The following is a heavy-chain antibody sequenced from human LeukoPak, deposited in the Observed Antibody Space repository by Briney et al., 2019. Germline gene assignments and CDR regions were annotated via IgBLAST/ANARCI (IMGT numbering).Heavy chain of an antibody. V-gene: IGHV4-39*07. Sequence: SETLSLTYTVSGGSIRSFDNYWVWIRQPPGKGLEWIGGIHYNGNTYYYPSLKSRVTISVDTSRNQFSLKLSSVTAADTAVYYCAGIDIVGGPDWFDPWGQGTLVTVSS. CDR1: GGSIRSFDNY. J-gene: IGHJ5*02. D-gene: IGHD2-15*01. CDR3: AGIDIVGGPDWFDP. CDR2: IHYNGNT.